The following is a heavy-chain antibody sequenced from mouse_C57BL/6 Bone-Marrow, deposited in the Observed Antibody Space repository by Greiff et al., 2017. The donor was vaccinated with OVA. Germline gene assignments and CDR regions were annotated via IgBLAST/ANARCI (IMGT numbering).Heavy chain of an antibody. CDR2: IDPANGNT. J-gene: IGHJ3*01. CDR1: GFNIKNTY. D-gene: IGHD1-1*01. V-gene: IGHV14-3*01. Sequence: VQLQQSVAELVRPGASVKLSCTASGFNIKNTYMHWVKQRPEQGLEWIGRIDPANGNTKSAPKFQGKATITADTSSNTAYLQHSSLPSEDTAIYYCDSDYGSSYDAYWGQGTLVTVSA. CDR3: DSDYGSSYDAY.